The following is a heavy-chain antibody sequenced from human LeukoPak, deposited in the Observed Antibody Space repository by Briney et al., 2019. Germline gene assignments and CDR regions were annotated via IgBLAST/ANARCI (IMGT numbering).Heavy chain of an antibody. CDR1: GGSISIYH. CDR2: IHYSGST. D-gene: IGHD6-13*01. J-gene: IGHJ4*02. V-gene: IGHV4-59*01. CDR3: ARGLMMAVAGRGEFHY. Sequence: SETLSLTCSVSGGSISIYHWSWIRQPPGKGLEWIGYIHYSGSTNQNPSLKSRVTMSIDRPRNQFSLKLSSVTAADTAVYYCARGLMMAVAGRGEFHYWGQGTLVTVSS.